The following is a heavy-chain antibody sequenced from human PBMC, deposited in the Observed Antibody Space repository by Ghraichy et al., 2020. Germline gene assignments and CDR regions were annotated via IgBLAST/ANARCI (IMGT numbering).Heavy chain of an antibody. CDR1: GFTFSSYA. J-gene: IGHJ4*02. V-gene: IGHV3-30*04. CDR2: ISYDGSNK. D-gene: IGHD6-19*01. Sequence: GGSLRLSCAASGFTFSSYAMHWVRQAPGKGLEWVAVISYDGSNKYYADSVKGRFTISRDNSKNTLYLQMNSLRAEDTAVYYCARGGSGWPKLPYYFDYWGQGTLVTVSS. CDR3: ARGGSGWPKLPYYFDY.